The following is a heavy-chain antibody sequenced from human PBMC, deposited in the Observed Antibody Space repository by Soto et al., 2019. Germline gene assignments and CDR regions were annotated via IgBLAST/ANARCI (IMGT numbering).Heavy chain of an antibody. CDR2: ISYDGSNK. D-gene: IGHD3-22*01. Sequence: GGSLRLSCAASGFTFSSYGMHWVRQAPGKGLEWVAVISYDGSNKYYADSVKGRFTISRDNSKNTLYLQMNSLRAEDTAVYYYGIDPDYYYESSVRDACDIWGQGTRVTVSS. V-gene: IGHV3-30*03. J-gene: IGHJ3*02. CDR3: GIDPDYYYESSVRDACDI. CDR1: GFTFSSYG.